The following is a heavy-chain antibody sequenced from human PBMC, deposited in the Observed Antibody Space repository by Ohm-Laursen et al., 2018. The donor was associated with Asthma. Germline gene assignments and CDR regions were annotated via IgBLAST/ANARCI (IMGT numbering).Heavy chain of an antibody. D-gene: IGHD7-27*01. CDR2: ISFSADST. Sequence: SLRLSCAASGFTFSNYNMIWVRQAPGKGLEWVSGISFSADSTYYPDSVKGRFTISRDNSRNTLYLQMNSLRAEDTAVYYCAKDIHYWGLDYWGQGTLVTVSS. CDR1: GFTFSNYN. V-gene: IGHV3-23*01. J-gene: IGHJ4*02. CDR3: AKDIHYWGLDY.